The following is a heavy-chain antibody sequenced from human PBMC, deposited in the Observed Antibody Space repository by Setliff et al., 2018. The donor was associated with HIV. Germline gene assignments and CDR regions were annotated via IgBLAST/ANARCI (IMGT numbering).Heavy chain of an antibody. V-gene: IGHV4-61*02. J-gene: IGHJ4*02. CDR1: GGSISSGSYH. D-gene: IGHD3-10*01. CDR2: FYTSGST. Sequence: SETLSLTCTVSGGSISSGSYHWSWIRQLAGKGLEWIGRFYTSGSTNYNPSLKSRVTISVEKSKNQFSLNLSSVTAADTAVYYCASSYDPNYYVSGSYHRNKGMYFDYWGQGMMGTGS. CDR3: ASSYDPNYYVSGSYHRNKGMYFDY.